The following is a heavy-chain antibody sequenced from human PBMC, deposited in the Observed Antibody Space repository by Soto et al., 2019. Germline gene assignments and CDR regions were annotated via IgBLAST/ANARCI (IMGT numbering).Heavy chain of an antibody. Sequence: QVQLVQSGAEVKKPGASVKVSCKVSGYTLTELSMHWVRQAPGKGLEWMGGFDPEDGETIYAQKFQGRVTMTEDTSTDTAYMDLSSLGSEDTAVYYCATGGDRGPSLDYWGQGTLVTVSS. CDR2: FDPEDGET. V-gene: IGHV1-24*01. D-gene: IGHD3-16*01. CDR1: GYTLTELS. J-gene: IGHJ4*02. CDR3: ATGGDRGPSLDY.